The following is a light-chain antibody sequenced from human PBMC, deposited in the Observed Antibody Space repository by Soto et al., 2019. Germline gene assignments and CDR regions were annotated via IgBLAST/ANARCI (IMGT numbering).Light chain of an antibody. CDR3: QQYNNWPRT. CDR2: GAS. V-gene: IGKV3-15*01. CDR1: QSVSSN. Sequence: EIVMTQSPATLSVSPGERATLSCRASQSVSSNLAWYQQKFGQAPRLLIYGASTRATGIPARFSGSGSGTEFTLPISSLQSEDLAVYYCQQYNNWPRTFGQGTKVEIK. J-gene: IGKJ1*01.